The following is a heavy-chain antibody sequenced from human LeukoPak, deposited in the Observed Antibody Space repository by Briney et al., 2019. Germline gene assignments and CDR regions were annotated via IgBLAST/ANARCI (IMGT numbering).Heavy chain of an antibody. J-gene: IGHJ4*02. D-gene: IGHD6-6*01. CDR2: INHSGST. Sequence: SETLSLTCAVYGGSFSGYYWSWIRQPPWKGLEWIGEINHSGSTNYNPYLKSRVTISVDTSKNQFSLKLSSVTAAGTAVYYCARGRSSSSPHFDYWGQGTLGTVSA. CDR1: GGSFSGYY. CDR3: ARGRSSSSPHFDY. V-gene: IGHV4-34*01.